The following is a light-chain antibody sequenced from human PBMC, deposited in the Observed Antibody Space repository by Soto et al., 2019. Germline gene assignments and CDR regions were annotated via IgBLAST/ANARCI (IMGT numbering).Light chain of an antibody. CDR3: QQYNDWHVYT. Sequence: EIVMTQSPGTLSVSPGGGATLSCTASQNVHSNLAWYQHKPGQAPRLLIYAATTRATGVPARISGSGSGTDFTLTIDSPQSEDFAVYFCQQYNDWHVYTFGLGTKVEI. J-gene: IGKJ2*01. V-gene: IGKV3-15*01. CDR2: AAT. CDR1: QNVHSN.